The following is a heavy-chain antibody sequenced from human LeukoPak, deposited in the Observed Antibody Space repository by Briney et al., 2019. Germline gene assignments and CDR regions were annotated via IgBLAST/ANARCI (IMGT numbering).Heavy chain of an antibody. V-gene: IGHV3-23*01. CDR3: AKELRSGGVVTNFDY. CDR2: ICYGGDIT. Sequence: PGASLRLSCAASGFTFSTHAMSWVRQAPGKGLEWVAAICYGGDITFYAPPVQGRLNISRDNSKATLYVQMDSLRAEDTAIYYCAKELRSGGVVTNFDYWGQGTLLSVSP. J-gene: IGHJ4*02. D-gene: IGHD4-23*01. CDR1: GFTFSTHA.